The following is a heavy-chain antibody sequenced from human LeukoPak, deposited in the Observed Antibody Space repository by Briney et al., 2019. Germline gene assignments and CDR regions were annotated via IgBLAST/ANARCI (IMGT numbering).Heavy chain of an antibody. V-gene: IGHV3-23*01. CDR2: LSGSGGTT. J-gene: IGHJ4*02. D-gene: IGHD3-10*01. CDR1: GFTFSSYA. Sequence: GGSLRLSCAASGFTFSSYAMSWVRQAPGQGLEWVSALSGSGGTTYYADSVRGRFTISRDNSKNTLYLQVNSLRAEDTAVYYCAKDYPGALLYFDCWGQGTLVTVSS. CDR3: AKDYPGALLYFDC.